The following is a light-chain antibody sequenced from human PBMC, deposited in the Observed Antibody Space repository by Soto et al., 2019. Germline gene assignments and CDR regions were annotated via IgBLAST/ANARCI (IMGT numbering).Light chain of an antibody. CDR3: QHIDTFRLT. CDR1: QSIGKF. CDR2: GAS. V-gene: IGKV1-39*01. Sequence: IHLTPTPSAHTASAGERVTIACRASQSIGKFLNWYQHDPGKAPKLLIFGASTLQSGVPSRFSGSGSGTDFTLTVTSLQPEDFATYYCQHIDTFRLTFGGGTKVDIK. J-gene: IGKJ4*01.